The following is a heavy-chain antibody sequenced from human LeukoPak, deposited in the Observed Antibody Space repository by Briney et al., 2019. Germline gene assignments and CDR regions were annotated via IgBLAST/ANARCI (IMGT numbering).Heavy chain of an antibody. Sequence: PGGSLRLSCAASEFTFSNYWMSWVRQAPGKGLEWVANIKEDGSKIYYVDSVKGRFTISRDNTKSSLHLQMNSLRAEDTAVYYCARWGAYTTGDYGDLDFWGQGTLVTVSS. CDR2: IKEDGSKI. V-gene: IGHV3-7*01. CDR1: EFTFSNYW. D-gene: IGHD4-17*01. J-gene: IGHJ4*02. CDR3: ARWGAYTTGDYGDLDF.